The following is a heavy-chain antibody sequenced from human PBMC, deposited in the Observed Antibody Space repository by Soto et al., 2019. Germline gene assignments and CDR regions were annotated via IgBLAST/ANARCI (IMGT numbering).Heavy chain of an antibody. V-gene: IGHV4-31*03. CDR1: DGSSRSGGYY. Sequence: SETMSLTCSVSDGSSRSGGYYWSWIRQHPGKGLEWIGYIYYSGSTYYNPSLKSRVTISVDTSKNQFSLKLSSVTAADTAVYYCARGVYDIMPGYPTWFASWGHRTLVTVSS. CDR2: IYYSGST. J-gene: IGHJ5*01. CDR3: ARGVYDIMPGYPTWFAS. D-gene: IGHD3-9*01.